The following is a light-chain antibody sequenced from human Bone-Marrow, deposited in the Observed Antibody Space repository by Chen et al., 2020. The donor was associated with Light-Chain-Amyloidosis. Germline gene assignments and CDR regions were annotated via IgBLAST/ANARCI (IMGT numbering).Light chain of an antibody. CDR1: NIGSTS. CDR2: DDS. Sequence: SYVLTQTSSVSVAPGQTATIACGGNNIGSTSVHWYQQTPGQAPLLVVYDDSHRPSGIPERLSGSNSGNTATLTISRVEAGDEADYYCQVWDRSSDRPVFGGGTKLTVL. V-gene: IGLV3-21*02. J-gene: IGLJ3*02. CDR3: QVWDRSSDRPV.